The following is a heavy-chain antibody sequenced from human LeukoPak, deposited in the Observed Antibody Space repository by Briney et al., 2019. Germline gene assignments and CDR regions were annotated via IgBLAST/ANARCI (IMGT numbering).Heavy chain of an antibody. V-gene: IGHV3-30*02. CDR1: GFTFSSYG. D-gene: IGHD6-6*01. CDR2: IRYDGSNK. CDR3: AKDRALAARKGAYYFDY. Sequence: PGGSLRLSCAASGFTFSSYGMHWVRQAPGKGLEWVAFIRYDGSNKYYADSVKGRFTISRDNSKNTLHLQMNSLRAEDTAVYYCAKDRALAARKGAYYFDYWGQGTLVTVSS. J-gene: IGHJ4*02.